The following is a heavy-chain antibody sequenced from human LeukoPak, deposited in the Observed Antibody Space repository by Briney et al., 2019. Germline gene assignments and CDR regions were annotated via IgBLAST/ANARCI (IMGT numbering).Heavy chain of an antibody. CDR2: ISDGGETI. CDR1: GYTFTSYS. V-gene: IGHV3-48*01. J-gene: IGHJ4*02. D-gene: IGHD2-2*01. Sequence: PGGSLRLSCAASGYTFTSYSMNWVRHAPGKGLEWVSYISDGGETIYYADSVKGRFTISRDNAKNSLYLQMNSLRAEDTAVYYCARDCGTTSCYDFPDFDYWGQGTLVTVSS. CDR3: ARDCGTTSCYDFPDFDY.